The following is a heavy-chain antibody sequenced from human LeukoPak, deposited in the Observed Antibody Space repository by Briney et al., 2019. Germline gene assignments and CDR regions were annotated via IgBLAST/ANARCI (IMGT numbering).Heavy chain of an antibody. D-gene: IGHD3-16*01. Sequence: SETLSLTCTVSGGSISSYYWSWIRQPARKGLEWIGRIYTSGSTNYNPSLKSRVTMSVDTSKNQFSLKLSSVTAADTAVYYCARDWALPGGYGMDVWGQGTTVTVSS. CDR2: IYTSGST. CDR1: GGSISSYY. V-gene: IGHV4-4*07. J-gene: IGHJ6*02. CDR3: ARDWALPGGYGMDV.